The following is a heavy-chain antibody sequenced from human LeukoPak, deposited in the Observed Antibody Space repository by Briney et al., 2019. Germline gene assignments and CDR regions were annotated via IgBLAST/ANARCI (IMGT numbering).Heavy chain of an antibody. CDR2: ISRSGSDI. CDR1: GFIFNNYE. V-gene: IGHV3-48*03. D-gene: IGHD5-24*01. Sequence: GGSLRLSCAASGFIFNNYEMKWVRQAPGKGLEWVSSISRSGSDIHYADSVKGRFAISRDNAKNSLYLQMNSLTAEDTAVYYCARDHAYDYNYFYYGLDVWGQGTTVTVSS. J-gene: IGHJ6*02. CDR3: ARDHAYDYNYFYYGLDV.